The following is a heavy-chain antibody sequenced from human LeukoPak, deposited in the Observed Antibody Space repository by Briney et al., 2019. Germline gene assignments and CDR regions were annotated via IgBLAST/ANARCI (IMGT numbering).Heavy chain of an antibody. J-gene: IGHJ4*02. CDR3: ARQGWLQLNFLDY. Sequence: GGSLRLSCAASGFTFSSYAMSWVRQAPGKGLKWVSVIAGSGTATNYADSAKGRFTISRDNSKNTLYLQMNSLRVEDTAVYYCARQGWLQLNFLDYWGRGTLVTVSS. V-gene: IGHV3-23*01. CDR2: IAGSGTAT. CDR1: GFTFSSYA. D-gene: IGHD5-24*01.